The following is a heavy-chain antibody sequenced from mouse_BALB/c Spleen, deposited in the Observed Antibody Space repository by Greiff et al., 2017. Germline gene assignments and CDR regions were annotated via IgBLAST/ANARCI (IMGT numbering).Heavy chain of an antibody. Sequence: VQLQQSGAELVRPGVSVKISCKGSGYTFTDYAMHWVKQSHAKSLEWIGVISTYYGDASYNQKFKGKATMTVDKSSSTAYMELARLTSEDSAIYYCARVSAGHFDYWGQGTTLTVSS. V-gene: IGHV1S137*01. J-gene: IGHJ2*01. CDR2: ISTYYGDA. CDR1: GYTFTDYA. CDR3: ARVSAGHFDY.